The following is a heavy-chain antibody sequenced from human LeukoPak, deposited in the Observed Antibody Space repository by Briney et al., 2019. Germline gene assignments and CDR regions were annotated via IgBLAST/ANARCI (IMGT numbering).Heavy chain of an antibody. CDR1: RFTFSSHD. J-gene: IGHJ1*01. V-gene: IGHV3-23*01. CDR3: SKDDAWGRYKD. CDR2: ISSSGGHT. Sequence: GGSLRLSCAASRFTFSSHDMNWVRQAPGKGLEWVSGISSSGGHTFHTDSVKGRFTISRDNSKNTVSLQMNSLRGDDTAVYYCSKDDAWGRYKDWGQGTLVTVSS. D-gene: IGHD3-16*01.